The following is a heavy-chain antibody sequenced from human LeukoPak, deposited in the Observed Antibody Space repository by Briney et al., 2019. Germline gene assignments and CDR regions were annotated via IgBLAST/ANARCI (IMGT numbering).Heavy chain of an antibody. V-gene: IGHV4-59*01. Sequence: SETLSLTCTVSGGSISSYYWSWIRQPPGKGLEWIGYIYYTGTTNYNPSLKSRVTISVDTSKNQFSLKLSSMTAADTAVYYCARGEWRLDYWGQGTLVTVSS. D-gene: IGHD3-3*01. CDR3: ARGEWRLDY. CDR1: GGSISSYY. CDR2: IYYTGTT. J-gene: IGHJ4*02.